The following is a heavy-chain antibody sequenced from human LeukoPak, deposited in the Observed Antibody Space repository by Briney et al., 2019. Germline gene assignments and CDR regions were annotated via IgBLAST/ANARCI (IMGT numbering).Heavy chain of an antibody. V-gene: IGHV3-74*01. CDR3: GRDLRESDF. J-gene: IGHJ4*02. CDR2: INPDGSTT. CDR1: GFTFSSYW. Sequence: GGSLRLSCAASGFTFSSYWMHWVRQAPGKGLVWVSRINPDGSTTNYADSVQGRFTISRDNAKNMLYLQMNSLRAEDTAVYYCGRDLRESDFWGQGTPVTVSS.